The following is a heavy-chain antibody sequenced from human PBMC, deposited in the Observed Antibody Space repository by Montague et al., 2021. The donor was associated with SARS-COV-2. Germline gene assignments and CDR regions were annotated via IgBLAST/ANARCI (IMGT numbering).Heavy chain of an antibody. CDR3: ARVGWVLRVGDYCFDY. CDR1: GGSISPYY. J-gene: IGHJ4*02. V-gene: IGHV4-59*01. Sequence: SETLSLTCTVSGGSISPYYWSWIRQPPGKGLEWIGNIYYTGSTNYNSSPKSRLTISVDTSENQFSLKVTSVTPADTAVYYCARVGWVLRVGDYCFDYRGQGTLVTVSS. CDR2: IYYTGST. D-gene: IGHD1-26*01.